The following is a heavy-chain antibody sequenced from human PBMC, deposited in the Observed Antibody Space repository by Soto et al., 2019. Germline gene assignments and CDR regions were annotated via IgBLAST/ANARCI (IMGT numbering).Heavy chain of an antibody. CDR2: ISGSGGST. CDR3: AKDPRITMVRRLDHMDV. V-gene: IGHV3-23*01. Sequence: GGSLRLSCAASGFAFSSYAMSWVRQAPGKGLEWVSAISGSGGSTYYADSVKGRFTISRDNSKNTLYLQMNSLRAEDTAVYYCAKDPRITMVRRLDHMDVWGKGTTVTVSS. D-gene: IGHD3-10*01. J-gene: IGHJ6*03. CDR1: GFAFSSYA.